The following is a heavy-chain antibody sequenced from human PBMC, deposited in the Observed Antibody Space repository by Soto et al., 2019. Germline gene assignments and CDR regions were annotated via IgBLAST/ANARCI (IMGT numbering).Heavy chain of an antibody. Sequence: SETLSLSCGVYGGSFSGYYWSWIRQPPGKGLEWIGEINHSGSTNYNPSLKSRVTKPVDTSKNQCRGKVSSVTATDRAFQYCARGPVRLYPWPWGRYHGMDVCGEGTTVT. D-gene: IGHD2-2*02. J-gene: IGHJ6*02. CDR2: INHSGST. V-gene: IGHV4-34*01. CDR1: GGSFSGYY. CDR3: ARGPVRLYPWPWGRYHGMDV.